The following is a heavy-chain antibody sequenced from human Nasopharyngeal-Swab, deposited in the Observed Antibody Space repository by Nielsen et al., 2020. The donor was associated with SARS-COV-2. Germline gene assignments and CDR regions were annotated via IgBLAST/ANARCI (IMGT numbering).Heavy chain of an antibody. Sequence: GESLKISYAASGFTFSSYAVHWVRQAPGKGLEWVAVISYDGSNKYYADSVKGRFTISRDNSKSTLYLQMDSLRAEDTAVYYCARGRYCSTTSCYAAYYYHYVDVWDKGTMVTVSS. D-gene: IGHD2-2*01. V-gene: IGHV3-30-3*01. CDR2: ISYDGSNK. J-gene: IGHJ6*03. CDR3: ARGRYCSTTSCYAAYYYHYVDV. CDR1: GFTFSSYA.